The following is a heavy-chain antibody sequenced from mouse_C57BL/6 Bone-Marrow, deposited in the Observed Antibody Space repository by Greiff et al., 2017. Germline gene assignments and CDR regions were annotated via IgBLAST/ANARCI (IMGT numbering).Heavy chain of an antibody. CDR2: IYPRGGST. V-gene: IGHV1-85*01. J-gene: IGHJ1*03. CDR1: GYTFTSYD. D-gene: IGHD1-1*01. Sequence: QVQLQQSGPELVKPGASVKLSCKASGYTFTSYDINWVKQRPGQGLEWIGWIYPRGGSTKYNEKFKGKDTLTVDTSSSTAYMELHSLTSEDSAVYFGERDNGSSYWYFDVWGTGTTVTVSS. CDR3: ERDNGSSYWYFDV.